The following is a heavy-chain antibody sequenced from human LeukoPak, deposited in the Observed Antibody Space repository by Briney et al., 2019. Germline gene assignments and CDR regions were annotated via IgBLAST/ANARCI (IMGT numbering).Heavy chain of an antibody. Sequence: PSETLSLTCTVSGGSINGYYWSWIRQSPGKGLESLGYIYYTGSTNYNPSLKSRVTISVDTSKNQFSLKLSSVTAADTAVYYCARLGSLRYFDWLRKSNWFDPWGQGTLVTVSS. D-gene: IGHD3-9*01. CDR2: IYYTGST. J-gene: IGHJ5*02. CDR3: ARLGSLRYFDWLRKSNWFDP. CDR1: GGSINGYY. V-gene: IGHV4-59*12.